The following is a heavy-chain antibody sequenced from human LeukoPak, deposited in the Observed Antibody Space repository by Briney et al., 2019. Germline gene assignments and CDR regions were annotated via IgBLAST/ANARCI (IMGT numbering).Heavy chain of an antibody. V-gene: IGHV3-66*01. CDR2: IYSGGST. Sequence: GGSLRLSCAASEFSVGSNYMTWVRQAPGKGLEWVSLIYSGGSTYYADSVKGRFTISRDNSKNTLYLQMNSLRAEDTAVYYCARGRGSMVRGYYYYYMDVWGKGTTVTISS. CDR1: EFSVGSNY. CDR3: ARGRGSMVRGYYYYYMDV. D-gene: IGHD3-10*01. J-gene: IGHJ6*03.